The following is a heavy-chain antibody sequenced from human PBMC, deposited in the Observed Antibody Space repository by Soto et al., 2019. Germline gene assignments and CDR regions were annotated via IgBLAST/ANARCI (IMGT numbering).Heavy chain of an antibody. CDR3: ARQPSIAAAGTPADMDV. Sequence: SETLSLTCTVSGGSISSSSYYWGWIRQPPGKGLEWIGSIYYSGSTYYNPSLKSRVTISVDTSKNQFSLKLGSVTAADTAVYYCARQPSIAAAGTPADMDVWGKGTTVTVSS. CDR1: GGSISSSSYY. J-gene: IGHJ6*03. D-gene: IGHD6-13*01. CDR2: IYYSGST. V-gene: IGHV4-39*01.